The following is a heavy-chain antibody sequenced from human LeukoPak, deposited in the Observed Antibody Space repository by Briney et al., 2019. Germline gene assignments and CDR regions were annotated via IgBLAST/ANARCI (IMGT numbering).Heavy chain of an antibody. CDR3: AKAAAMGRWLQPDAFDI. Sequence: GGSLRLSCAASGFTFDDYAMHWVRQAPGKGLEWVSLISWDGGSTYYADSVKGRFTISRDNAKNSLYLQMNSLRAEDMALYYCAKAAAMGRWLQPDAFDIWGQGTMVTVSS. CDR2: ISWDGGST. V-gene: IGHV3-43D*03. D-gene: IGHD5-24*01. CDR1: GFTFDDYA. J-gene: IGHJ3*02.